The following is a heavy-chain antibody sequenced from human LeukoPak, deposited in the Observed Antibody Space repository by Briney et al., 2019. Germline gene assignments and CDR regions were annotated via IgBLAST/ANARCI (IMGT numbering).Heavy chain of an antibody. Sequence: GGSLRLSCAASGFTFSSYSMNWVRQAPGKGLEWVSSISSSSSYIYYADSVKGRFTISRDNAKNSLYLQMNSLRAEDTAVYYCARGAWEVLWRPSAPFDYWGQGTLVTVSS. CDR1: GFTFSSYS. J-gene: IGHJ4*02. CDR3: ARGAWEVLWRPSAPFDY. CDR2: ISSSSSYI. D-gene: IGHD3-3*01. V-gene: IGHV3-21*01.